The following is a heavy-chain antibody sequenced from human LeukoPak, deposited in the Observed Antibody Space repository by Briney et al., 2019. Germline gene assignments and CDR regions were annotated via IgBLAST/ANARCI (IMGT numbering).Heavy chain of an antibody. CDR3: ARHYFDY. CDR1: GFTFSSYS. V-gene: IGHV3-30*03. Sequence: PGGSLRLSCAASGFTFSSYSMNWVRQAPGKGLEWVAVISYDGSNKYYADSVKGRFTISRDNSKNTLYLQMNSLRAEDTAVYYCARHYFDYWGQGTLVTVSS. J-gene: IGHJ4*02. CDR2: ISYDGSNK.